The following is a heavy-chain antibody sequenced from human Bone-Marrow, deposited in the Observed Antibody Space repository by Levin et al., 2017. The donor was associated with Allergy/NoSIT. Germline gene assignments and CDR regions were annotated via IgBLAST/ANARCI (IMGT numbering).Heavy chain of an antibody. CDR2: ISGSGGTT. J-gene: IGHJ4*02. Sequence: GESLKISCAASGFTFSSYAMSWVRQAPGKGLEWVSAISGSGGTTYYAYSVKGRFTISRDNSKNTLYLQMNSLRAEDTAVYYCAKQDNTRTHPGIAVAFPMIYFDYWGQGTLVTVSS. D-gene: IGHD6-19*01. CDR3: AKQDNTRTHPGIAVAFPMIYFDY. V-gene: IGHV3-23*01. CDR1: GFTFSSYA.